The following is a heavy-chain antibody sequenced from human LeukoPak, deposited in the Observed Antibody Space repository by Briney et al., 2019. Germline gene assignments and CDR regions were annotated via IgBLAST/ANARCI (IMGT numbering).Heavy chain of an antibody. V-gene: IGHV3-33*01. CDR3: ARDPEVVTAPAYYFDY. D-gene: IGHD2-21*02. Sequence: PGGSLRLSGAASGFTFSSYGMHWVRQAPGKGLEWVAVIWYDGSNKYYADSVKGRFTISRDNSKNTLYLQMNSLRAEDTAVYYCARDPEVVTAPAYYFDYWGQGTLVTVSS. J-gene: IGHJ4*02. CDR1: GFTFSSYG. CDR2: IWYDGSNK.